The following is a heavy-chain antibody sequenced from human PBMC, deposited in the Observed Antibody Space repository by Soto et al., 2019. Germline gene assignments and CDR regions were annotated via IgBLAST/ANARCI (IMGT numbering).Heavy chain of an antibody. J-gene: IGHJ4*02. D-gene: IGHD2-8*01. V-gene: IGHV1-69*18. Sequence: QVQLVQSGAEVKKPGSSVKVSCKASGGSFSRFGISWVRQAPGQGLEWMGTIIPFFGTANYAPKFQGRVTITVDVATNTAYLEPTSLRSEDTAMYYCARDVDGSKWGCYFDFWGQGTLVTVSS. CDR1: GGSFSRFG. CDR2: IIPFFGTA. CDR3: ARDVDGSKWGCYFDF.